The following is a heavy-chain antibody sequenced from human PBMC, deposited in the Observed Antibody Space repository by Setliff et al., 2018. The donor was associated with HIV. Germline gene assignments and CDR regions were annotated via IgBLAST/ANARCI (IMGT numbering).Heavy chain of an antibody. J-gene: IGHJ5*02. D-gene: IGHD3-3*02. V-gene: IGHV1-8*02. CDR3: ARGTAPRPASVLEFLEWLFPNWFDP. CDR2: MNPNNGNT. Sequence: ASVKVSCKASGYNFTGYDINWVRQATGQGLEWMGWMNPNNGNTGYAEKFQGRVTMTRDTSISTAYMELSSLRSDDTAVYYCARGTAPRPASVLEFLEWLFPNWFDPWGQGTLVTVSS. CDR1: GYNFTGYD.